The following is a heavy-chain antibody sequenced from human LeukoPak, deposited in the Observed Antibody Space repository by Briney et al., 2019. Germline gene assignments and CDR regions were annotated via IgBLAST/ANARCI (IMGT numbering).Heavy chain of an antibody. J-gene: IGHJ4*02. CDR2: ISSTSTT. Sequence: GGSLRLSCAVSGFTFGSYTMNWVRQAPGKGLEWVSHISSTSTTYYADSVKGRFTASRDNAKNLLYLQMNSLRDEDTAVYYCAAAGDYWGQGTLVTVSS. V-gene: IGHV3-48*02. CDR1: GFTFGSYT. D-gene: IGHD3-10*01. CDR3: AAAGDY.